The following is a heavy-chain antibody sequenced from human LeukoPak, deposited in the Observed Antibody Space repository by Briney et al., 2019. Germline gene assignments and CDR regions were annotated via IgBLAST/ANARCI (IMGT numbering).Heavy chain of an antibody. V-gene: IGHV4-4*07. CDR2: IYTSGST. CDR3: AREGQWLVRGYYYMDV. CDR1: GGSISSYY. D-gene: IGHD6-19*01. J-gene: IGHJ6*03. Sequence: SETLSLTRAVCGGSISSYYWSWIRQPAGKGLEWVGRIYTSGSTNYNPSLTSRVTMSVETTKHQFSLKLSSVTAAPTAAYYRAREGQWLVRGYYYMDVWGEGTTVTDS.